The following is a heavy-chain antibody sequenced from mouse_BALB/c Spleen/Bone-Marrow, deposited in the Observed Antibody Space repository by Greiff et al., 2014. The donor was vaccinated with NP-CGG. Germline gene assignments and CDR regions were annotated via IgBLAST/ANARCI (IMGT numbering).Heavy chain of an antibody. CDR2: IDPANGNT. Sequence: VQLQQSGAELVKPGASVKLSCTASGFNIKDTYMHWVKQRPEQGLEWIGRIDPANGNTKYDPKFQGRATITADTSSNTAYLQLSSLTSEDTAVYYCAVYDYEGFAYWGQGTLVTVSA. D-gene: IGHD2-4*01. CDR3: AVYDYEGFAY. V-gene: IGHV14-3*02. J-gene: IGHJ3*01. CDR1: GFNIKDTY.